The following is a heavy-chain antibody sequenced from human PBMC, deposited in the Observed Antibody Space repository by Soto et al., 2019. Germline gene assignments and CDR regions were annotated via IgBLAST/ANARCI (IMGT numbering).Heavy chain of an antibody. CDR2: INHSGST. CDR3: ARGRPSGFWSGYYQQARWFDP. Sequence: SETLSLTCAVYGGSFSGYYWSWIRPPPGKGLEWIGEINHSGSTNYNPSLKSRVTISVDTSKNQFSLKLSSVTAADTAVYYCARGRPSGFWSGYYQQARWFDPWGQGALVTVSS. V-gene: IGHV4-34*01. J-gene: IGHJ5*02. D-gene: IGHD3-3*01. CDR1: GGSFSGYY.